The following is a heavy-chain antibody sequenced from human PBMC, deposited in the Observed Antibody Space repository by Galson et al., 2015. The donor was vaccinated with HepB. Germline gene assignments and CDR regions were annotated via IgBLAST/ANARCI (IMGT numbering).Heavy chain of an antibody. CDR1: GFTFSSYS. V-gene: IGHV3-21*01. Sequence: SLRLSCAASGFTFSSYSMNWVRQAPGKGLEWVSSTSSSSSYIYYADSVKGRFTISRDNAKNSLYLQMNSLRAEDTAVYYCAREEITGGFDYWGQGTLVTVSS. CDR2: TSSSSSYI. CDR3: AREEITGGFDY. D-gene: IGHD7-27*01. J-gene: IGHJ4*02.